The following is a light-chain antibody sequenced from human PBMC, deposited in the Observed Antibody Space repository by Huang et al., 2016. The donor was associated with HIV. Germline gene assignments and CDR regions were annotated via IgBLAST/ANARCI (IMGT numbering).Light chain of an antibody. CDR3: QQYDNWPPFT. CDR1: QSVRSN. Sequence: EIVMTQSPGTLSVSPGERTTLSCRASQSVRSNLAWYQQKPGQAPRLLIYEASTRATGVPARFSGSGSGTQVTLSISSLQSEDFAVYYCQQYDNWPPFTFGPGTKVDIK. CDR2: EAS. J-gene: IGKJ3*01. V-gene: IGKV3-15*01.